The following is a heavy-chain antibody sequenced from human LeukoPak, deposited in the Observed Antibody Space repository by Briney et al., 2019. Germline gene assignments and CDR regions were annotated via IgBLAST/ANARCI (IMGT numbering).Heavy chain of an antibody. CDR1: GYSLTSYW. CDR3: ARTRDIVATIADY. Sequence: GESLKISCKGSGYSLTSYWIGWVRPMPGKGLELVGIIYPGDSDTRYSPSFQGQVTISADKSISTAYLQWSSLKASDTAMYYCARTRDIVATIADYWGQGTLVTVSS. CDR2: IYPGDSDT. V-gene: IGHV5-51*01. J-gene: IGHJ4*02. D-gene: IGHD5-12*01.